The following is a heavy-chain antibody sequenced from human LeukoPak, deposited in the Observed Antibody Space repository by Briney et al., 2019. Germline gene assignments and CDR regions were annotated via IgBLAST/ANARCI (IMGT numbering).Heavy chain of an antibody. CDR2: IYSGGST. V-gene: IGHV3-53*01. CDR3: ARGAQKTPGFDAFDI. J-gene: IGHJ3*02. Sequence: QPGGSLRLSCAASGLTVSSNYMSWVRQAPGKGLEWVSVIYSGGSTYYADSVKGRFTISRDNSKNTLYLQMNSLRAEDTAVYYCARGAQKTPGFDAFDIWGQGTMVTVSS. CDR1: GLTVSSNY.